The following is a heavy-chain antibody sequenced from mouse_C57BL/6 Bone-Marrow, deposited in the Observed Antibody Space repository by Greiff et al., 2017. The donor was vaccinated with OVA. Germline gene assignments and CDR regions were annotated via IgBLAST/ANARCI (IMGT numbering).Heavy chain of an antibody. CDR2: IYPRSGNT. D-gene: IGHD2-1*01. CDR1: GYTFTSYG. V-gene: IGHV1-81*01. J-gene: IGHJ4*01. CDR3: ARDYYGNYHYAMDY. Sequence: VKLQESGAELARPGASVKLSCKASGYTFTSYGISWVKQRTGQGLEWIGEIYPRSGNTYYNEKFKGKATLTADKSSSTAYMELRSLTSEDSAVYFCARDYYGNYHYAMDYWGQGTSVTVSS.